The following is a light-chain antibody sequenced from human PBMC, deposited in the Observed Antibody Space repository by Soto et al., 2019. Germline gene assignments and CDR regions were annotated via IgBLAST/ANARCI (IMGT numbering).Light chain of an antibody. Sequence: QSALTQPASVSGSPGQSITISCTGTSSDVGGYNYVSWYQQHPGKAPKLMIYDVSNRPSGVSNRFSGSKSGNTASLTISGLRAEDGADYYCSSYTSSSTPLSVFGTGTKLTVL. V-gene: IGLV2-14*01. J-gene: IGLJ1*01. CDR3: SSYTSSSTPLSV. CDR2: DVS. CDR1: SSDVGGYNY.